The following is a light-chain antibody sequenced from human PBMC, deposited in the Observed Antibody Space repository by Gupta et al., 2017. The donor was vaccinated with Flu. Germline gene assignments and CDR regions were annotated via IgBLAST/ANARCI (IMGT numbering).Light chain of an antibody. Sequence: DIVMTQSPDSLAVSLGERATINCKSSQSVLYSSNNKNYLAWYQQKPGQPPKLLIYWASTRESGVPDRFSGSGSGTDFTLTISSLQAEDVAVYYCQQYDSAPSSLGQGTKLEIK. CDR3: QQYDSAPSS. CDR1: QSVLYSSNNKNY. V-gene: IGKV4-1*01. CDR2: WAS. J-gene: IGKJ2*03.